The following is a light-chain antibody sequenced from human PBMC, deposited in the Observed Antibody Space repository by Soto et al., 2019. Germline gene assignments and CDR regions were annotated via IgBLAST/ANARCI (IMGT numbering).Light chain of an antibody. J-gene: IGKJ1*01. CDR2: GAS. CDR3: QQYRDSLRT. CDR1: QSVISTY. V-gene: IGKV3-20*01. Sequence: EIVLTQSPGTLSLSPGERATLSCRASQSVISTYLAWYQQKSAQAPRLLIYGASSRATGIPDRFSGSASGTDFTLTISRLEPEDFGVYYCQQYRDSLRTFGQGTKVEIK.